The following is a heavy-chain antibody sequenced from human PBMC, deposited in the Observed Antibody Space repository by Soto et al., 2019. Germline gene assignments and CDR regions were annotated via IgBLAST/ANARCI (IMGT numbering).Heavy chain of an antibody. CDR1: GGTFSSYA. CDR3: ARDLGGNSYWSGYSYYYGMDV. Sequence: SVKVSCKASGGTFSSYAISWVRQAPGQGLEWMGGIIPIFGTANYAQKFQGRVTITADKSTSTAYMELSSLRSEDTAVYYCARDLGGNSYWSGYSYYYGMDVWGQGTTVTVSS. CDR2: IIPIFGTA. D-gene: IGHD3-3*01. V-gene: IGHV1-69*06. J-gene: IGHJ6*02.